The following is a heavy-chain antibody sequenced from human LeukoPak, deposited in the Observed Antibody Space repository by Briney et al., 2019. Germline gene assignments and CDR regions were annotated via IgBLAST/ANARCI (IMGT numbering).Heavy chain of an antibody. CDR2: IYYSGST. Sequence: SETLSLTCTVSGGSISSSSYYWGWIRQPPGKGLEWIGSIYYSGSTYYNPSLKSRVTISVDTSKNQFSLKLSSVTAADTAVYYCAREGLGREYCSSTSCYMLDGMDVWGQGTTVTVSS. D-gene: IGHD2-2*02. CDR3: AREGLGREYCSSTSCYMLDGMDV. V-gene: IGHV4-39*02. J-gene: IGHJ6*02. CDR1: GGSISSSSYY.